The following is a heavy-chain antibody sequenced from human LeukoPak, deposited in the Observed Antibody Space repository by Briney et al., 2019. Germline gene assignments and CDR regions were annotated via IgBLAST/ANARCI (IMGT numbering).Heavy chain of an antibody. J-gene: IGHJ4*02. V-gene: IGHV4-34*01. CDR3: ARGAEVRTGTTQEYYFDY. D-gene: IGHD1-1*01. Sequence: SETLSLTCAVYGWSFSGYYWSWIRQPPGKGLGWIGEINHSGSTNYNPSPKSRVTISVDTSKNQFSLKLSSVTAADTAVYYCARGAEVRTGTTQEYYFDYWGQGTLVTVSS. CDR2: INHSGST. CDR1: GWSFSGYY.